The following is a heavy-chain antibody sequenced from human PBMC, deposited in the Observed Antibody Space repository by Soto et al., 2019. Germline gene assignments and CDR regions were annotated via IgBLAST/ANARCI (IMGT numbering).Heavy chain of an antibody. V-gene: IGHV3-7*01. CDR1: GFTFSSYW. CDR2: IKQDGSEK. CDR3: AREDYGDYSHYYYGMDV. J-gene: IGHJ6*02. Sequence: TGGSLRLSCAASGFTFSSYWMSWVRQAPGKGLEWVANIKQDGSEKYYVDSVKGRFTISRDNAKNSLYLQMNSLRAEDTAVYYCAREDYGDYSHYYYGMDVWGQGTTVTVSS. D-gene: IGHD4-17*01.